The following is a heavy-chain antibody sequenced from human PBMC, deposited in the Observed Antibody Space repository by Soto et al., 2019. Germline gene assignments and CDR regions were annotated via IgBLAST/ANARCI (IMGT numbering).Heavy chain of an antibody. V-gene: IGHV1-69*01. Sequence: GXSVKVSCETSGGTFSRHAINWVRQAPVQGLEWMGGIIPMFGTTNYSQKFKGRVTISADESTSTAYMELSSLRSEDAAVYYCARAAIHGSSWYFWFDPWGQGTLVTVSS. CDR3: ARAAIHGSSWYFWFDP. CDR2: IIPMFGTT. D-gene: IGHD6-13*01. CDR1: GGTFSRHA. J-gene: IGHJ5*02.